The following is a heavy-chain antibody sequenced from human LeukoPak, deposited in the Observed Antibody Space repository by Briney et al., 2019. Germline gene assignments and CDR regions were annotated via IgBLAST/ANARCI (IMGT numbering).Heavy chain of an antibody. J-gene: IGHJ4*02. CDR2: MNPNSGNT. CDR3: ARGRITMVRGVIEDYYFDY. CDR1: GYTFTSYD. V-gene: IGHV1-8*01. Sequence: ASVKVSCKASGYTFTSYDINWVRQATGQGLEWMGWMNPNSGNTGYAQKFQGRVTMTRNTSISTAYMELSSLRSEDTAVYYCARGRITMVRGVIEDYYFDYWGQGTLVTVSS. D-gene: IGHD3-10*01.